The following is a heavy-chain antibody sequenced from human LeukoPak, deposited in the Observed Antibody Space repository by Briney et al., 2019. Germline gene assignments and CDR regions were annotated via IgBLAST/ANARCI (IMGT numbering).Heavy chain of an antibody. Sequence: GGSLRLSCAASGFTFSSYGMHWVRQAPGKGLEWVAVISCDGSNKYYADSVKGRFTISRDNSKNTLYLQMNSLRAEDTAVYYCAKPVLLWFAPDYYFDYWGQGTLVTVSS. CDR1: GFTFSSYG. CDR2: ISCDGSNK. D-gene: IGHD3-10*01. J-gene: IGHJ4*02. V-gene: IGHV3-30*18. CDR3: AKPVLLWFAPDYYFDY.